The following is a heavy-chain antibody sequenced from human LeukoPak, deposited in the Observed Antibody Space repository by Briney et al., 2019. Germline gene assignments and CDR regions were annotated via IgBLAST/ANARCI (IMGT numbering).Heavy chain of an antibody. CDR3: ARIDYYDSTGYYYSFGY. D-gene: IGHD3-22*01. J-gene: IGHJ4*02. CDR1: GGSISSCNYY. CDR2: FYRSEKK. Sequence: SEALSLTCNVSGGSISSCNYYWGWIRQPPGKGLEWIGSFYRSEKKKYNPSLESRVTISVDTSKNQFSLILTSVTAADTAVYFCARIDYYDSTGYYYSFGYWGQGTLVTVSS. V-gene: IGHV4-39*07.